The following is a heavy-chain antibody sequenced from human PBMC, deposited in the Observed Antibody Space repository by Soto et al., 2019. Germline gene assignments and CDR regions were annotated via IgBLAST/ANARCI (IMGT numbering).Heavy chain of an antibody. D-gene: IGHD6-19*01. CDR1: GGTFSSYA. CDR2: IIPIFGTA. V-gene: IGHV1-69*06. CDR3: AREAGEGSWLPPYGMDV. J-gene: IGHJ6*02. Sequence: QVQLVQSGAEVKKPGSSVKVSCKASGGTFSSYAISWVRQAPGQGLGWMGGIIPIFGTANYAQKFQGRVTITADKSTSTAYMELSSLRSEDTAVYYCAREAGEGSWLPPYGMDVWGQGTTVTVSS.